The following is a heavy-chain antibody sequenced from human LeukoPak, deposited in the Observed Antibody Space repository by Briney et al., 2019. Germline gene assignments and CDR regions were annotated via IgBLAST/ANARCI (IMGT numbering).Heavy chain of an antibody. V-gene: IGHV1-18*01. CDR2: ISAYNGNT. Sequence: GASVKVSCKASGYTFTSDGISWVRQAPGQGLEWMGWISAYNGNTNYAQKLQGRVTMTTDTSTSTAYMELRSLRSDDTAVYYCARDQYTDYGDYHEYFQHWGQGTLVTVSS. CDR1: GYTFTSDG. J-gene: IGHJ1*01. CDR3: ARDQYTDYGDYHEYFQH. D-gene: IGHD4-17*01.